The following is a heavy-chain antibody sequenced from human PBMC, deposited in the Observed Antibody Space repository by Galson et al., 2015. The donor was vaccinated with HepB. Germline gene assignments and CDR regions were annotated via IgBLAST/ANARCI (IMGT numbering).Heavy chain of an antibody. CDR2: IKQDGSEK. Sequence: SLRLSCAASGFTFSSYWMSWVRQAPGKGLEWVANIKQDGSEKYYVDSVKGRFTISRDNAKNSLYLQMNSLRAEDTAVYYCARDRFAAAGLIAVAGRRNYYFDYWGQGTLVTVSS. V-gene: IGHV3-7*03. J-gene: IGHJ4*02. CDR3: ARDRFAAAGLIAVAGRRNYYFDY. D-gene: IGHD6-19*01. CDR1: GFTFSSYW.